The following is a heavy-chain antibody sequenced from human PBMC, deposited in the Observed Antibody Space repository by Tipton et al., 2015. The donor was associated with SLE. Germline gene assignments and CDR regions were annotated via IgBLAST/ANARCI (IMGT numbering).Heavy chain of an antibody. J-gene: IGHJ4*02. V-gene: IGHV4-39*07. CDR2: IYYSGST. CDR1: GGSISSSSYY. D-gene: IGHD6-19*01. CDR3: ARGRFSSAWYRDEHFDS. Sequence: TLSLTCTVSGGSISSSSYYWGWIRQPPGKGLEWIGSIYYSGSTYYNPSLKSRVTISVDTSKNQFSLKLSSVTAADTAVYYCARGRFSSAWYRDEHFDSWGQGTLVTVSS.